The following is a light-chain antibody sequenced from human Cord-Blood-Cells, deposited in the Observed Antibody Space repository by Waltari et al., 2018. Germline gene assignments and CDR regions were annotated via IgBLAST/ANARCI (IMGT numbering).Light chain of an antibody. J-gene: IGKJ2*01. CDR1: QSVSSN. CDR3: QQYYSNPYT. V-gene: IGKV3-15*01. Sequence: EIVMTQSPATLSVSPGERATLSCRASQSVSSNLAWYQQKPGQAPKLLIYWASTRESGVPDRFSGSGSGTDFTLTISSLQAEDVAVYYCQQYYSNPYTFGQGTKLEIK. CDR2: WAS.